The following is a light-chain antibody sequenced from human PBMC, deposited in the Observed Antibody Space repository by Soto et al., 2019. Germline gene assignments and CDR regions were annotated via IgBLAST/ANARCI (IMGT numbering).Light chain of an antibody. J-gene: IGKJ1*01. V-gene: IGKV3-15*01. CDR1: QSVSSN. CDR2: AAS. CDR3: QQYNNWPRT. Sequence: EIVMTQSPATLSVSPGERATLSCRASQSVSSNLACYQQKPGQAPRLLIYAASTRATGIPARFSGSGSGTEFTLTLSSLQSEDFAVYYCQQYNNWPRTFGQGTKVEIK.